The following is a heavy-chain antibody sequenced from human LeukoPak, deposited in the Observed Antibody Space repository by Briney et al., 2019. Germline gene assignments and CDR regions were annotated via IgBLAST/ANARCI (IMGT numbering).Heavy chain of an antibody. J-gene: IGHJ4*02. D-gene: IGHD3-10*01. CDR1: GGSISSYY. CDR2: IYYSGTT. CDR3: ARDGGYGSGSYFFDY. V-gene: IGHV4-59*06. Sequence: SETLSLTCIVSGGSISSYYWTWIRQHPEKGLEWIGYIYYSGTTYYNPSLKSRVTMSVDTSKNQFSLKLSSVTAADTAVYYCARDGGYGSGSYFFDYWGQGTLVTVSS.